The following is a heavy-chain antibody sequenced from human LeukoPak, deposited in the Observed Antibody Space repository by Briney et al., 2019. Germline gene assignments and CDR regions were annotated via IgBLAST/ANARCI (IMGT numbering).Heavy chain of an antibody. CDR1: GGSFSGYY. V-gene: IGHV4-34*01. CDR2: INHSGST. J-gene: IGHJ4*02. Sequence: SETLSLTCAVYGGSFSGYYWSWIRQPPGKGLEWIGEINHSGSTNYNPSLKSRVTISVDKSRNQFSLTLSSVTAADTAVYYCARHSRGYDSEFGYWGQGTLVTVSS. D-gene: IGHD5-12*01. CDR3: ARHSRGYDSEFGY.